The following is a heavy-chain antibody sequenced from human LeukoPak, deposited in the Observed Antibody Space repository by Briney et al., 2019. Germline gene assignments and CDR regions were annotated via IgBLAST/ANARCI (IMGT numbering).Heavy chain of an antibody. Sequence: ASVKVSCKASGYTFTGYYMHWVRQAPGQGLEWMGWINPNSGGTNYAQKFQGRVPMTRDTSISTAYMELSRLRSDDTAVYYCATGGVLLWFGVYGMDVWGQGTTVTVSS. J-gene: IGHJ6*02. CDR3: ATGGVLLWFGVYGMDV. CDR1: GYTFTGYY. D-gene: IGHD3-10*01. CDR2: INPNSGGT. V-gene: IGHV1-2*02.